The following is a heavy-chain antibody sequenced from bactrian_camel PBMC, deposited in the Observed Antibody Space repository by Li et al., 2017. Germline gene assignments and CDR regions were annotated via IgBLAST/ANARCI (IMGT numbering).Heavy chain of an antibody. D-gene: IGHD3*01. V-gene: IGHV3S42*01. CDR1: GYTAKTCS. J-gene: IGHJ4*01. Sequence: DVQLVESGGGSVQAGGSLRLSCAASGYTAKTCSWNWYRQVQGKGREEVAGISTGGGRTTYADSVKGRFTISRDTIKHTLDLQMDSLKPDDTAMYYCAAPSGSGCYLSCSPYAYWGQGTQVTV. CDR3: AAPSGSGCYLSCSPYAY. CDR2: ISTGGGRT.